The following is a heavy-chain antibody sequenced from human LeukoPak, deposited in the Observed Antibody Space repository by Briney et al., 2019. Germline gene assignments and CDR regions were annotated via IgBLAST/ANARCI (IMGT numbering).Heavy chain of an antibody. CDR3: ARHQLGYCSGGSCGGIDY. CDR2: INPVDSDT. CDR1: GYRFTDHW. Sequence: GESLKISCKGSGYRFTDHWIAWVRQMPGKGLGCMGIINPVDSDTRYSPSFQGQVTISADKSISTAYLQWSSLKASDTAMYYCARHQLGYCSGGSCGGIDYWGQGTLVTVSS. J-gene: IGHJ4*02. D-gene: IGHD2-15*01. V-gene: IGHV5-51*01.